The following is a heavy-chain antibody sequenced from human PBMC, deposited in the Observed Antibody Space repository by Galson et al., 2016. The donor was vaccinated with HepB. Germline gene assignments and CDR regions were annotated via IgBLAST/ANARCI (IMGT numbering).Heavy chain of an antibody. CDR1: GSSSFKYW. D-gene: IGHD3-22*01. V-gene: IGHV5-51*01. CDR3: ASRGVDSSVYYHIDAFDI. J-gene: IGHJ3*02. Sequence: QSGAEVKKPGESLKISCTGSGSSSFKYWIGWVRQLPGKGLQWMGTIYPGDSDTRYSPSFQGQVTISADWSISTAYLQWSSLKASDTAIYYCASRGVDSSVYYHIDAFDIWVQGTMITVSS. CDR2: IYPGDSDT.